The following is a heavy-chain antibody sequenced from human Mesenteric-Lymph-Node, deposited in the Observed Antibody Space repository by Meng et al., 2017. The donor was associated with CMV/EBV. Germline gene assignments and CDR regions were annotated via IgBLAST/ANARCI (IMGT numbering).Heavy chain of an antibody. CDR1: GFTYRNYA. D-gene: IGHD1-26*01. Sequence: ASGFTYRNYAMPWVRQAPGKGLEWVSALSVSDFSIYYADSLKGRFTISRDNSKNTLYLQMNSLRAEDTAVYYCAKGYNAGYYYFDSWGPGTLVTVSS. CDR2: LSVSDFSI. CDR3: AKGYNAGYYYFDS. V-gene: IGHV3-23*01. J-gene: IGHJ4*02.